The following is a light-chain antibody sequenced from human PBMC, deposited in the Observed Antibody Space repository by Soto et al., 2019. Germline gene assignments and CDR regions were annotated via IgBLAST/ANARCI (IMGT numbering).Light chain of an antibody. CDR3: QHFNSYPWT. CDR2: DAS. Sequence: AIQLTQSPSSLSASAGDRVTITCRASQDISSALAWYQHKPGKAPNLLIYDASSLKSGVPSRFSGSGSGTDFTLTITSLQPEDFATYYCQHFNSYPWTFGQGTKVDIK. J-gene: IGKJ1*01. CDR1: QDISSA. V-gene: IGKV1-13*02.